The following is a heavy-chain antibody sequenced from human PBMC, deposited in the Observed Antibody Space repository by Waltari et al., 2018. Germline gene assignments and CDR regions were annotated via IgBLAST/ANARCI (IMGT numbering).Heavy chain of an antibody. V-gene: IGHV4-34*01. D-gene: IGHD4-17*01. CDR3: ARGGPTVTSNRYWYFDL. J-gene: IGHJ2*01. CDR1: GGSFSGYY. Sequence: QVQLQQWGAGLLKPSETLSLTCAVYGGSFSGYYWSWIRQPPGKGLEWIGEIKHSGSTNYNPALKSRVAMSVDTSKNQFSLKLSSVTAADTAVYYCARGGPTVTSNRYWYFDLWGRGTLVTVSS. CDR2: IKHSGST.